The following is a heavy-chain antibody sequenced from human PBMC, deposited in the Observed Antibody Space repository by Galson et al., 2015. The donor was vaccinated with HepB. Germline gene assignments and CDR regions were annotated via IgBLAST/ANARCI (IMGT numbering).Heavy chain of an antibody. V-gene: IGHV3-21*01. D-gene: IGHD5-18*01. CDR1: RFTFSSYT. CDR3: ARAVDRDVVLEYYNGMDV. J-gene: IGHJ6*02. Sequence: SLRLSCAASRFTFSSYTMNWVRQAPGKGLEWVSSIRVGAIYVLNAESVKGRFTISRDDAKNTLSLQMNGLRAEDTAVDYCARAVDRDVVLEYYNGMDVWGQGTTVTVSS. CDR2: IRVGAIYV.